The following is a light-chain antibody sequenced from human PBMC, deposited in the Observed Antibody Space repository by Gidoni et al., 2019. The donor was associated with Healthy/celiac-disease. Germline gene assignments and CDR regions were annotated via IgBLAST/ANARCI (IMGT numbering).Light chain of an antibody. CDR1: QSVLYSSNNKNY. CDR3: QQYDSTPSYT. J-gene: IGKJ2*01. Sequence: DIVMTQSPDSLSVSLGDRATITSKSSQSVLYSSNNKNYLAWYQQKPGRPPKLLIYWASTRESGVADRCSGSGSGTDVTLTISSLQAEDVAGYYCQQYDSTPSYTFXQXTKLEIK. V-gene: IGKV4-1*01. CDR2: WAS.